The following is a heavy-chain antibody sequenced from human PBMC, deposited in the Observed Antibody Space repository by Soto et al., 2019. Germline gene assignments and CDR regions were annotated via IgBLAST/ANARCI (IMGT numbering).Heavy chain of an antibody. Sequence: QVQLVQSGAEVKKPGSSVKVSCKASGGTFSSYAISWVRQAPGQGLEWMGGIIPIVGTANYAQKFQGRVTITADESTRTAYMELSSLRSEDTAVYYCAGYGSGSYYNAEPFDYWGQGTLVTVSS. J-gene: IGHJ4*02. CDR1: GGTFSSYA. V-gene: IGHV1-69*01. CDR3: AGYGSGSYYNAEPFDY. D-gene: IGHD3-10*01. CDR2: IIPIVGTA.